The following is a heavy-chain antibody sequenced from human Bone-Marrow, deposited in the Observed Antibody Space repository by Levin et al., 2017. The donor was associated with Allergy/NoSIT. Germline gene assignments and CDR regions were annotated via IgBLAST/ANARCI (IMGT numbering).Heavy chain of an antibody. CDR1: GFTFSSYA. CDR2: ITGSGRST. J-gene: IGHJ4*02. V-gene: IGHV3-23*01. D-gene: IGHD6-19*01. CDR3: ARRSFTSSGWYDY. Sequence: GGSLRLSCAASGFTFSSYAMSWVRQAPGKGLEWVSAITGSGRSTDYADSVKGRFTISRDNPNNALYLQIIGLRAEDTAVYYCARRSFTSSGWYDYWGQGTLVTVSS.